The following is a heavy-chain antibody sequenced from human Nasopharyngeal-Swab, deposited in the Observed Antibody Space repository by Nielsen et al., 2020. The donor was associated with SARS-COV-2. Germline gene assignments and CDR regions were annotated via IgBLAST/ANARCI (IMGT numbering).Heavy chain of an antibody. V-gene: IGHV3-33*01. CDR1: GFTFSSYG. J-gene: IGHJ4*02. CDR2: IWYDGSNK. CDR3: ARGPVDTAMARGLFDY. Sequence: GESLKISCAASGFTFSSYGMHWVRQAPGKGLEWVAVIWYDGSNKYYADSVKGRFTISRENAKNSLYLQMNSLRAGDTAVYYCARGPVDTAMARGLFDYWGQGTLVTVSS. D-gene: IGHD5-18*01.